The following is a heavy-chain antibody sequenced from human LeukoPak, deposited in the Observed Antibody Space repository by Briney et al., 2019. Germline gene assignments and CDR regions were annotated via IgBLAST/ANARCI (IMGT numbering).Heavy chain of an antibody. CDR2: MNPNSGNT. J-gene: IGHJ4*02. CDR3: ARGRYSSGWFDY. CDR1: GYTFTSYD. Sequence: GASVKVSCKASGYTFTSYDINWVRQATGQGLEWMGWMNPNSGNTGYAQKFQGRVTMTRNTSISTAYKELSSLRSEDTAVYYCARGRYSSGWFDYWGQGTLVTVSS. V-gene: IGHV1-8*01. D-gene: IGHD6-19*01.